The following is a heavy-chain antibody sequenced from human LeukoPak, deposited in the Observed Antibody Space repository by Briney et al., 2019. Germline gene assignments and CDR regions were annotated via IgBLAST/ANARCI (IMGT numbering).Heavy chain of an antibody. CDR2: ITYDGSNK. V-gene: IGHV3-30-3*01. CDR1: GFTFSSYA. J-gene: IGHJ4*02. CDR3: ARVKVKYYYDRSGAYYFDY. D-gene: IGHD3-22*01. Sequence: AGGSLRLSCAASGFTFSSYAMHWIRQTPGKGLEWVALITYDGSNKYYADSVKGRFTISRDNAKNSLYLQMNSLRAEGTAVYYCARVKVKYYYDRSGAYYFDYWGQGTLVTVSS.